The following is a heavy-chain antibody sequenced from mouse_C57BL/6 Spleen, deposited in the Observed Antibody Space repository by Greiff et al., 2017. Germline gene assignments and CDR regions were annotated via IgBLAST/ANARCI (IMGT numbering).Heavy chain of an antibody. CDR2: IDPDAGGT. CDR1: GYTFTGYE. Sequence: VQLQQSGAELVRPGASVTLSCKASGYTFTGYEMHWVQQTPVHGLEWIGAIDPDAGGTAYNQKFKGKAILTADKSSSTAYMELRSLTSEDSAVYYCTSHYYGSSPGYFDVWGTGTTVTVSS. J-gene: IGHJ1*03. CDR3: TSHYYGSSPGYFDV. D-gene: IGHD1-1*01. V-gene: IGHV1-15*01.